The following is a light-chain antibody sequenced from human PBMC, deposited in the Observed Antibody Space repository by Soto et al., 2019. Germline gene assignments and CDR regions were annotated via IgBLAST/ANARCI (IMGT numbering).Light chain of an antibody. Sequence: QSALTQAASVSGSPGQSITISCTGTSSDIGAYHYVSWYQQRPGKAPKVLIYAVNNRPSGISDRFSGSKSGNPASLTISGLQAEDEAVYYCNSYTNSDTVIFGGGTKLTVL. CDR1: SSDIGAYHY. V-gene: IGLV2-14*01. J-gene: IGLJ2*01. CDR2: AVN. CDR3: NSYTNSDTVI.